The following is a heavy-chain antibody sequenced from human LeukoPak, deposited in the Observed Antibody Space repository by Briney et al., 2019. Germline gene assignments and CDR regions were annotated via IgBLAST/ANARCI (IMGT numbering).Heavy chain of an antibody. V-gene: IGHV4-4*07. Sequence: SETLSLTCTVSGGSISSYYWSWIRQPAGKGLEWIGRIYTSGSTNCNPSLKSRVTMSVDTSKNQFSLELSSVTAADTAVYYCARYYYDSSGYYPDYWGQGTLVTVSS. CDR3: ARYYYDSSGYYPDY. D-gene: IGHD3-22*01. CDR2: IYTSGST. CDR1: GGSISSYY. J-gene: IGHJ4*02.